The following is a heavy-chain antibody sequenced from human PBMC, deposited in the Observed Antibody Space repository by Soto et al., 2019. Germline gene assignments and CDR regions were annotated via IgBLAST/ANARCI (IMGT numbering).Heavy chain of an antibody. CDR1: GGTYSSYA. CDR2: IIPIFGTA. V-gene: IGHV1-69*12. J-gene: IGHJ6*02. CDR3: ARHVPAAGYYYGMNV. Sequence: QVQLVQSGAEVKKPGSSVKVSCKASGGTYSSYAISWVGQDPGQGLEWMGGIIPIFGTANYAQKFQGRVTITADESTSTAYMELSSLRSEDTAVYYCARHVPAAGYYYGMNVWGQGTTVTVSS. D-gene: IGHD2-2*01.